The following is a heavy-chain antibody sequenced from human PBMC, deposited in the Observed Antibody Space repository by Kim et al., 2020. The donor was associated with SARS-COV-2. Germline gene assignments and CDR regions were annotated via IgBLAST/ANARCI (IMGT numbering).Heavy chain of an antibody. D-gene: IGHD3-16*01. CDR3: AVLSYANDY. CDR2: IYYLGGT. V-gene: IGHV4-39*07. J-gene: IGHJ4*02. Sequence: SETLSLICTVSGGSISDPNYHWGWVRQPPGKGLEWIGSIYYLGGTQYKSSLRSRLTISVDTSKNQFSLNLTSLTAADTAAYYCAVLSYANDYWGQGVLV. CDR1: GGSISDPNYH.